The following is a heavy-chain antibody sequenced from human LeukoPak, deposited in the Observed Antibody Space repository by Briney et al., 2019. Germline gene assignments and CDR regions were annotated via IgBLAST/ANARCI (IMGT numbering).Heavy chain of an antibody. CDR2: IRYDGSNK. Sequence: PGGSLRLSCAASGFTFSSYGMHWVRQAPGKGLEWAAFIRYDGSNKYYADSVKGRFTISRDNSKNTLYLQMNSLRAEDTAVYYCAKEMGVVLMVYALGYWGQGNLVTVSS. D-gene: IGHD2-8*01. J-gene: IGHJ4*02. CDR1: GFTFSSYG. CDR3: AKEMGVVLMVYALGY. V-gene: IGHV3-30*02.